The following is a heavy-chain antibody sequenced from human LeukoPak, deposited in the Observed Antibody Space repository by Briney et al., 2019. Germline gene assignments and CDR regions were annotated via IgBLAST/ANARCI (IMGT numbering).Heavy chain of an antibody. CDR1: GFTFSSYS. CDR3: ARELNVDTAMATGY. V-gene: IGHV3-21*01. CDR2: ISSSISYI. J-gene: IGHJ4*02. Sequence: VGSLRLSCAASGFTFSSYSMNWVRQAPGKGLEWVSSISSSISYIYYADSVKGRFTISRDNAKNSLYLQMNSLRAEDTAVYYCARELNVDTAMATGYWGQGTLVTVSS. D-gene: IGHD5-18*01.